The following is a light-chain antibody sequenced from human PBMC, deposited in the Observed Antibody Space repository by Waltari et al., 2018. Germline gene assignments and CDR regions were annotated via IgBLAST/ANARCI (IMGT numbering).Light chain of an antibody. Sequence: YDLAQPFSVSVSPGQTATIPCSGDVLAEKYVRWFQQRPGQAPTLILYKDTERPSGLPERFSGSSSGSTVTLTIRGALLEDEADYHCHAAADNNWFFGGGTKLTVL. CDR2: KDT. V-gene: IGLV3-27*01. CDR3: HAAADNNWF. J-gene: IGLJ2*01. CDR1: VLAEKY.